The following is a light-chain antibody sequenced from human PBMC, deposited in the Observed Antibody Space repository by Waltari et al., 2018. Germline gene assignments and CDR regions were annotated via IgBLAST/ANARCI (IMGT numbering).Light chain of an antibody. V-gene: IGKV1-12*01. Sequence: DIQMTQSPSSVSGSVGDRVTITCRASQGIGSRLTWYQQKAGKAPKLLIYSASSLQSGVPSRFSGSGSGTDFTLTISSLQPDDFATYYCQQSDSFPYTFGQGTKVDIK. CDR3: QQSDSFPYT. CDR2: SAS. J-gene: IGKJ2*01. CDR1: QGIGSR.